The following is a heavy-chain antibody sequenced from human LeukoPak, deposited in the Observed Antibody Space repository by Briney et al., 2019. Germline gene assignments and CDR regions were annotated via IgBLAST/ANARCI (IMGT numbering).Heavy chain of an antibody. CDR1: GYTFTGYY. Sequence: ASVKVSCKASGYTFTGYYMHWVRQAPGQGLEWMGWINPNSGGTNYAQKFQGRVTMTRDTSISTACMELSGLRSDDTAVYYCARDTPPYYDFWSGYYTAPYNWFDPWGQGTLVTVSS. V-gene: IGHV1-2*02. D-gene: IGHD3-3*01. J-gene: IGHJ5*02. CDR2: INPNSGGT. CDR3: ARDTPPYYDFWSGYYTAPYNWFDP.